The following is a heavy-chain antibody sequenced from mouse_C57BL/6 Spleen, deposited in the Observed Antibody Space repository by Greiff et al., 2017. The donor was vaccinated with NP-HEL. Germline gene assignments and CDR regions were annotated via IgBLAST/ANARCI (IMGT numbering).Heavy chain of an antibody. CDR2: IYPGDGDT. CDR1: GYAFSSSW. V-gene: IGHV1-82*01. J-gene: IGHJ3*01. Sequence: QVQLKESGPELVKPGASVKISCKASGYAFSSSWMNWVKQRPGKGLEWIGRIYPGDGDTYYNGKFKGKATLTADKSSSTAYMQLSSLTSEDSAVYFCSIYYGYPYWGQGTLVTVSA. D-gene: IGHD2-2*01. CDR3: SIYYGYPY.